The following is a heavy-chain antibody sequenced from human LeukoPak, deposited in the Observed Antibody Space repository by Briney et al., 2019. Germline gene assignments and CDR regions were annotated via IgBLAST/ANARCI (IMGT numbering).Heavy chain of an antibody. D-gene: IGHD6-6*01. CDR2: IRSKAYGGTT. CDR3: ARDLYSSSSSFDY. Sequence: QSGGSLRLSCTASGFTFGEYGMSWFRQAPGKGLEWVGFIRSKAYGGTTEYAASVKGRFTISRDDSKSIAYLQMNSLKTEDTAVYYCARDLYSSSSSFDYWGQGTLVTVSS. V-gene: IGHV3-49*03. J-gene: IGHJ4*02. CDR1: GFTFGEYG.